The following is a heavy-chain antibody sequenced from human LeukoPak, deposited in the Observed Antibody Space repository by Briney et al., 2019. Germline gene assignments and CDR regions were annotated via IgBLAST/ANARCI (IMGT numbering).Heavy chain of an antibody. V-gene: IGHV1-2*02. J-gene: IGHJ6*02. D-gene: IGHD6-6*01. CDR1: GYTFTRYY. CDR2: INPNSGGT. Sequence: ASVKVSCKASGYTFTRYYMHWVRQAPGQGLEWMGWINPNSGGTNYAQKFQGRVTMTRDTSISTAYMELSRLRSDDTAVYYCARGGRSSSLYYYDGMDVWGQGTTVTVSS. CDR3: ARGGRSSSLYYYDGMDV.